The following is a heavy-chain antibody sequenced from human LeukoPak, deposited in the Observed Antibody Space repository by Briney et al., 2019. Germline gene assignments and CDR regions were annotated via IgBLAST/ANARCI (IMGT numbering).Heavy chain of an antibody. CDR2: ISYDGSNK. CDR1: GFTFSSFG. V-gene: IGHV3-30*18. CDR3: AELDLDY. Sequence: GGSLRLSCAASGFTFSSFGMHWVRQAPGKGLEWVAVISYDGSNKYYADSAKGRFTISRDNSKNTLYLQMNSLRAEDTAVYYCAELDLDYWGQGTLVTVSS. J-gene: IGHJ4*02.